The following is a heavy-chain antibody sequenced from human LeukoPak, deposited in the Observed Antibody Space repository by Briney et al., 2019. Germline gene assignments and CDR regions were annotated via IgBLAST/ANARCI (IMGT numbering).Heavy chain of an antibody. D-gene: IGHD2-21*02. V-gene: IGHV3-11*01. CDR3: ASSYCGGDCYSQSHDAFDI. CDR2: ISSSGSTI. Sequence: GGSLRLSCAASGFTFSDYYMSWIRQAPGKGLEWVSYISSSGSTIYYADSVKGRFTISRDNAKNSLYLQMNSLRAEDTAVYYCASSYCGGDCYSQSHDAFDIWGQGTMVTVSS. J-gene: IGHJ3*02. CDR1: GFTFSDYY.